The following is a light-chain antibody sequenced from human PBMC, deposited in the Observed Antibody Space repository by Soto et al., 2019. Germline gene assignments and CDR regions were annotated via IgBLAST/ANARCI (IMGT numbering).Light chain of an antibody. Sequence: EIVLTQSPATLSLSPGERATLSCRASQSVSSYLAWYQQKPGQAPRLLIYDASNRATGIPGRFSGSGSGTDFTLTIRSIETEDFAVYYCQQRGNWPWTVGQGTKVDSK. J-gene: IGKJ1*01. CDR2: DAS. CDR1: QSVSSY. CDR3: QQRGNWPWT. V-gene: IGKV3-11*01.